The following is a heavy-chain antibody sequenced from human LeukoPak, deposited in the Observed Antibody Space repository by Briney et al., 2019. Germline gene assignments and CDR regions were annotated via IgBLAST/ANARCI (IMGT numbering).Heavy chain of an antibody. CDR3: ARHGGRGLWNLVDY. Sequence: SETLSLTCAVYIDSFTNYYWNWIRQTPGKGLEWIGSIYHSGSTYYNPSLKSRVTISVDTSKNQFSLKLSSVTAADTAVYYCARHGGRGLWNLVDYWGQGTLVTVSS. J-gene: IGHJ4*02. V-gene: IGHV4-34*01. CDR1: IDSFTNYY. D-gene: IGHD1-7*01. CDR2: IYHSGST.